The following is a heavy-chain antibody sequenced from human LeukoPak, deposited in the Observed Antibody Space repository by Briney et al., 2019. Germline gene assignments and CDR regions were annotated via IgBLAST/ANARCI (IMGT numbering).Heavy chain of an antibody. Sequence: GGSLRLSCAASGFTFSSYAMSWVRQAPGKGLEWVSAISGSGGSTYYADSVKGRFAISRDNAKDSVYLQMNSLRVEDTAVYYCATSQSFAFGIWGQGTMVTVSS. V-gene: IGHV3-23*01. CDR1: GFTFSSYA. CDR3: ATSQSFAFGI. CDR2: ISGSGGST. J-gene: IGHJ3*02.